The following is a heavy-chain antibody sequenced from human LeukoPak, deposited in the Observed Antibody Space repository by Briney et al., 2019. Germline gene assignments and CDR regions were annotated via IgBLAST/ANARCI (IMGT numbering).Heavy chain of an antibody. J-gene: IGHJ4*02. D-gene: IGHD6-19*01. V-gene: IGHV1-24*01. CDR3: ATGVVLYIAAVAPKPPGDGPWRKSFDY. Sequence: ASVKVSCKVSGYTLTELSMHWVRQAPGKGLEWMGGFDPEDGETIYAQKFQGRVTMTENTSTDTAYMELSSLRSEDTAVYYCATGVVLYIAAVAPKPPGDGPWRKSFDYWGQGTLVTVSS. CDR1: GYTLTELS. CDR2: FDPEDGET.